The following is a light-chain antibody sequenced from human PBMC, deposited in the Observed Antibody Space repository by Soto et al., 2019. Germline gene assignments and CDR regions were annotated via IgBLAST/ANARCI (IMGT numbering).Light chain of an antibody. V-gene: IGLV1-44*01. J-gene: IGLJ3*02. CDR1: RSNIGNNA. Sequence: QSVLTQPPSASGTPGQRVTISCSGSRSNIGNNAVSWYQQLPGTAPKLLIYNNNQRPSRVPDRFSGSKSGTSASLAISGLQSEDEADYYGAAWDDSLNARGVFGGGTKLTVL. CDR2: NNN. CDR3: AAWDDSLNARGV.